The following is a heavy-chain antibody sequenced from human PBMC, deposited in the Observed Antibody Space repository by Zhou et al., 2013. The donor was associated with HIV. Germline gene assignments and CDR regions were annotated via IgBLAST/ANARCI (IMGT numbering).Heavy chain of an antibody. J-gene: IGHJ5*02. CDR2: INPGSGST. CDR3: VRGEGTYYYDSSGYDPWVS. Sequence: QVQLVQSGAAVRKPGAAVTLSCKASGYTFTNYYIHWVRQAPGQGLEWMGIINPGSGSTNYAQKFQGRVSMTRDTSTRTVFMQLSSLRSEDTGVHYCVRGEGTYYYDSSGYDPWVSWGQGTLVTVSS. CDR1: GYTFTNYY. V-gene: IGHV1-46*01. D-gene: IGHD3-22*01.